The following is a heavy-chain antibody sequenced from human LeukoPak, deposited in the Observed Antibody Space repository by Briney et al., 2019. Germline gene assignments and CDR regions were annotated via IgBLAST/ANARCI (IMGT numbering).Heavy chain of an antibody. CDR3: ARERALYHGNADFDY. CDR2: IDSSSSTT. V-gene: IGHV3-48*02. D-gene: IGHD3-10*01. J-gene: IGHJ4*02. CDR1: GFTFSIYT. Sequence: PGGSLRLSCAASGFTFSIYTMNWVRQAPGKGLEWVSHIDSSSSTTYYADSVKGRFTISRDNAKNSLYLQMNSLRDDDKAVYYCARERALYHGNADFDYWGQGTLVTVSA.